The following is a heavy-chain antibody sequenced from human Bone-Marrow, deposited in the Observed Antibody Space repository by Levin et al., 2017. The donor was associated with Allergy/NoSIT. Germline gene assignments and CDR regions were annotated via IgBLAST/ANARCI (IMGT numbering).Heavy chain of an antibody. Sequence: GSLRLSCAVSGYSISSDYYWGWIRQPPGKGLEWIGNIHETGSTKYNPSLKSRVTISVDTSKNQFSLQLNSVTAADTAVYFCAREYYMDVWGKGTTVTVSS. J-gene: IGHJ6*03. V-gene: IGHV4-38-2*02. CDR1: GYSISSDYY. CDR3: AREYYMDV. CDR2: IHETGST.